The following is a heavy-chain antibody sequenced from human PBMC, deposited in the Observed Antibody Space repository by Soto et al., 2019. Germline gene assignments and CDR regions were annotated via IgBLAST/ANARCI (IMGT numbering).Heavy chain of an antibody. CDR1: GVTFINYR. D-gene: IGHD2-2*01. J-gene: IGHJ6*02. V-gene: IGHV3-21*04. CDR3: ARLGVVPEAPKGMDV. CDR2: IIVSGKDT. Sequence: PGGSLIISCATSGVTFINYRMNWVRQAPGKGLEWVASIIVSGKDTFYRWSFNCLFTISIYNSKNSLYLKMNSLRPEETTWYFCARLGVVPEAPKGMDVWGQGTTVTVSS.